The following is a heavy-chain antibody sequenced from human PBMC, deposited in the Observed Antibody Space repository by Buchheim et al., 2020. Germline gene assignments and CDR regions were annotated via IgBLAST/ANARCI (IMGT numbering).Heavy chain of an antibody. CDR3: ARGGLGSVSYYTGWFDP. CDR2: IYYSGST. Sequence: QVQLQESGPGLVKPSQTLFLTCTVSGGSISSGGYYWSWIRQHPGKGLEWIGYIYYSGSTYYTPSLKRRVTISVDTSKNQFSLKLSSVTAADTAVYYCARGGLGSVSYYTGWFDPWGQGTL. J-gene: IGHJ5*02. D-gene: IGHD3-10*01. CDR1: GGSISSGGYY. V-gene: IGHV4-31*03.